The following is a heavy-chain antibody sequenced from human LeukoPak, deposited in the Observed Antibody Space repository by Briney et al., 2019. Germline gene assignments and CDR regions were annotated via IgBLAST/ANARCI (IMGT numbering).Heavy chain of an antibody. D-gene: IGHD2-2*01. CDR3: ARTGQVVPAAFDY. J-gene: IGHJ4*02. Sequence: GGSLRLSCAASGFTFSSYSMNWVRQAPGKGLEWVSYISSSSSTIYYADSVKGRFTISRDNAKNSLNLQMNSLRAEDTAVYYCARTGQVVPAAFDYWGQGTLVTVSS. CDR2: ISSSSSTI. V-gene: IGHV3-48*01. CDR1: GFTFSSYS.